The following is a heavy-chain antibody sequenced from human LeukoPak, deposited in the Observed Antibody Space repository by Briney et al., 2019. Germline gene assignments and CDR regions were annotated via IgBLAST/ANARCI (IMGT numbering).Heavy chain of an antibody. V-gene: IGHV4-30-4*07. CDR2: IYYSGDT. Sequence: SETLSLTCAVSGGSISSGGYSWSWIRQSPGKGLEWIGYIYYSGDTYYNPSLKSRVTISVDTSKNQFSLKLSSVTAADTAVYYCARAIAAAGTFSFDYWGQGTLVTVSS. CDR3: ARAIAAAGTFSFDY. CDR1: GGSISSGGYS. J-gene: IGHJ4*02. D-gene: IGHD6-13*01.